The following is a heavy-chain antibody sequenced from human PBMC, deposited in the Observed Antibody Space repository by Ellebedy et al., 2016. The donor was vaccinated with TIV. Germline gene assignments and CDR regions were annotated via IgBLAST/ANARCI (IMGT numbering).Heavy chain of an antibody. CDR1: GFTFSSYS. J-gene: IGHJ6*02. D-gene: IGHD4-17*01. CDR2: ISSSSSYI. V-gene: IGHV3-21*01. Sequence: PGGSLRLSCAASGFTFSSYSMNWVRQAPGKGLEWVSSISSSSSYIYYADSVKGRFTISRDNAKNSLYLQMNSLRAEDTAVYYCARNQGDGAQLPLHYGMDVWGQGTTVTVSS. CDR3: ARNQGDGAQLPLHYGMDV.